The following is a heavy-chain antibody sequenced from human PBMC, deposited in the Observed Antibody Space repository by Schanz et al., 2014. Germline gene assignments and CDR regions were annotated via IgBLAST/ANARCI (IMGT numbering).Heavy chain of an antibody. CDR3: ARDAADGYESLTEEDY. J-gene: IGHJ4*02. D-gene: IGHD3-9*01. CDR2: ISAYNGNT. Sequence: QVQLVQSGAEVKKPGASVRVSCKASGYTFTTYAMSWVRQAPGQGLEWMGWISAYNGNTKYPQKLQGRVTMTTDTSTSTACMELRGLRSDDTAVYDGARDAADGYESLTEEDYWGQGTLVTVSS. CDR1: GYTFTTYA. V-gene: IGHV1-18*01.